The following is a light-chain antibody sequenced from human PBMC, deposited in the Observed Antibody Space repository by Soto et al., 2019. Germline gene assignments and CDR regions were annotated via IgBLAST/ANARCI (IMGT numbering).Light chain of an antibody. J-gene: IGLJ2*01. Sequence: QLVLTQSPSASASLGASVKLTCTLSSGHSNYAIAWHQQLPEKGPRYLMKVNSDGSHSKGDGIPDRSSGSSSGAERYLTISSLQSEDEADYYCQTWDTGIVLFGGGTKVTVL. V-gene: IGLV4-69*01. CDR2: VNSDGSH. CDR1: SGHSNYA. CDR3: QTWDTGIVL.